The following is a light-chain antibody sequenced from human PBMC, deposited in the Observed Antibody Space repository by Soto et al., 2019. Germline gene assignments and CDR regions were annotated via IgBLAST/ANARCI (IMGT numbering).Light chain of an antibody. Sequence: DIVMTQSPLSLPVTPGEPASISCRASQSVSSSLAWYQQKPGQAPRLLIYGASTRATGTPARFSGSGSGTEFTLTISSLQSEDFAVYYCQQYKNWPPITFGQGTRLEI. J-gene: IGKJ5*01. CDR2: GAS. CDR3: QQYKNWPPIT. V-gene: IGKV3-15*01. CDR1: QSVSSS.